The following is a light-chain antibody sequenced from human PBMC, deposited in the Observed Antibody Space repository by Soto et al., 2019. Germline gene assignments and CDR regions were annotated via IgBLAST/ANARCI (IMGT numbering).Light chain of an antibody. Sequence: QSVLTQPPSASGTPGQSVTISCAGSSSNIGRNTVNWYHQLPGAAPKLLIYNNYQRPSGVPDRFSGSKSGTSASLAISGLQSEDEADYYCAAWDDSLNGHVVFGGGTKLTVL. CDR2: NNY. CDR3: AAWDDSLNGHVV. J-gene: IGLJ2*01. V-gene: IGLV1-44*01. CDR1: SSNIGRNT.